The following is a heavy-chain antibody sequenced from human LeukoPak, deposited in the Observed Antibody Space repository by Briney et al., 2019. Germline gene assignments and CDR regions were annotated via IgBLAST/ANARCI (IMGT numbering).Heavy chain of an antibody. CDR3: ARVPETYYYDSSGYPINWFDP. V-gene: IGHV4-38-2*02. CDR1: GYSISSGYY. D-gene: IGHD3-22*01. Sequence: PSETLSLTCTVSGYSISSGYYWGWIRPPPGKGLEWIGSIYHSGSTYYNPSLKSRVTISVDTSKNQFSLKLSSVTAADTAVYYCARVPETYYYDSSGYPINWFDPWGQGTLVTVSS. CDR2: IYHSGST. J-gene: IGHJ5*02.